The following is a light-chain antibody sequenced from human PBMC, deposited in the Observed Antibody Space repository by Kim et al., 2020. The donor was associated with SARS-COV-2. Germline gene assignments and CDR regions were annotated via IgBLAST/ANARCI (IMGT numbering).Light chain of an antibody. V-gene: IGLV1-44*01. Sequence: QRVTISCSGSSSNIGSNTVNWYQQLPGTAPKLLIYSNNQRPSGVPDRFSGSKSGTSASLAISGLQSEDEADYYCAAWDDSLNGRGVFGGGTQLTFL. J-gene: IGLJ2*01. CDR2: SNN. CDR3: AAWDDSLNGRGV. CDR1: SSNIGSNT.